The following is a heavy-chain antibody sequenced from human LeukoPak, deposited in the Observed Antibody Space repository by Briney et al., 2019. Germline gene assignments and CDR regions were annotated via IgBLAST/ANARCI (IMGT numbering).Heavy chain of an antibody. CDR1: GFTFSSYW. V-gene: IGHV3-7*03. CDR2: INHNGNVN. D-gene: IGHD3-3*01. CDR3: ARFEGVVAVKS. J-gene: IGHJ5*02. Sequence: PGGSLRLSCAASGFTFSSYWMNWARQAPGKGLEWVASINHNGNVNYYVDSVKGRFTISRDNAKNSLYLQMNSLRAEDTAVYYCARFEGVVAVKSWGQGTLVIVSS.